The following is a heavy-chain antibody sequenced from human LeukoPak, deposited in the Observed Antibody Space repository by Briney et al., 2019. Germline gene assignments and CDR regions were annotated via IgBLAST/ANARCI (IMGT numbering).Heavy chain of an antibody. Sequence: SVKVSCKASRGTFSSYAISWVRQAPGQGLEWMGRIIPILGIANYAQKFQGRVTITADKSTSTAYMELSSLRSEDTAVYYCARDGLPRVIGGDYYYYYGMDVWGQGTTVTVSS. V-gene: IGHV1-69*04. D-gene: IGHD2-21*02. CDR3: ARDGLPRVIGGDYYYYYGMDV. J-gene: IGHJ6*02. CDR2: IIPILGIA. CDR1: RGTFSSYA.